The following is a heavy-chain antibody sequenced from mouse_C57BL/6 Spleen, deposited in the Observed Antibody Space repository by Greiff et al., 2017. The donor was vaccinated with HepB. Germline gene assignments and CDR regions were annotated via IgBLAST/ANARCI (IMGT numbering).Heavy chain of an antibody. CDR2: IDPETGGN. CDR1: GYTFTDYE. D-gene: IGHD2-3*01. CDR3: TRSDDGYYRYGFAY. V-gene: IGHV1-15*01. Sequence: QVQLKQSGAELVRPGASVTLSCKASGYTFTDYEMHWVKQTPVHGLEWIGAIDPETGGNAYNQKFKGKAILTADKSSSTAYMELRSLTSEDSAVYYCTRSDDGYYRYGFAYWGQGTLVTVSA. J-gene: IGHJ3*01.